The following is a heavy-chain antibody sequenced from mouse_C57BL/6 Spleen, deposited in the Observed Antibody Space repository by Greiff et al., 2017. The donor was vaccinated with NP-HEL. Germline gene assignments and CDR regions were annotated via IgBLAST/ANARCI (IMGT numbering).Heavy chain of an antibody. D-gene: IGHD1-1*01. J-gene: IGHJ1*03. CDR1: GFTFSSYG. Sequence: EVMLVESGGDLVKPGGSLKLSCAASGFTFSSYGMSWVRQTPDKRLEWVATISSGGSYTYYPDSVKGRFTISRDNAKNTLYLQMSSLKSEDTAMYYCASLDYYGSSYGYFDVWGTGTTVTVSS. V-gene: IGHV5-6*02. CDR3: ASLDYYGSSYGYFDV. CDR2: ISSGGSYT.